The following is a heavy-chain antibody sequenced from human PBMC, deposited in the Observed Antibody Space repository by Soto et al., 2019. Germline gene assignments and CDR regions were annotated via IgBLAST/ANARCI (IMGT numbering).Heavy chain of an antibody. J-gene: IGHJ4*02. CDR1: GYTVTTYG. Sequence: QVLLVQSGAEVKKPGASVKVSCKASGYTVTTYGIIWVRQAPGQGLEWMGWISGYNGNTTYPQKVQGRVTMTTDIYTSTAYMELSSLRAADTAVYYCARDSGYCSGGSCYPTTFDSWCQGTQVTVSS. CDR3: ARDSGYCSGGSCYPTTFDS. D-gene: IGHD2-15*01. CDR2: ISGYNGNT. V-gene: IGHV1-18*01.